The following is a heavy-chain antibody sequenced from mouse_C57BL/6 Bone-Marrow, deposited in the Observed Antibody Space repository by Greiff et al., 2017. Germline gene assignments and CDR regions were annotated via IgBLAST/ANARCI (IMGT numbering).Heavy chain of an antibody. CDR1: GYAFTNYL. J-gene: IGHJ4*01. D-gene: IGHD1-1*01. Sequence: VQVVESGAELVRPGTSVKVSCKASGYAFTNYLIEWVKQRPGQGLAWIGVINPGSGGTNSNEKFKGKATLTTDKSSSTAYMQLSSLTSEDTAVYFCASYGSRRYYAMDYWGQGTSVTVSS. V-gene: IGHV1-54*01. CDR2: INPGSGGT. CDR3: ASYGSRRYYAMDY.